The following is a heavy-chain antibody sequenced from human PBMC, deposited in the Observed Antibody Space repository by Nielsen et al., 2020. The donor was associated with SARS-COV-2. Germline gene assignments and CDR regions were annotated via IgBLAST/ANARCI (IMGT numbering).Heavy chain of an antibody. J-gene: IGHJ3*02. V-gene: IGHV4-59*01. D-gene: IGHD3-22*01. CDR1: GGSLSRYY. Sequence: SETLSLTCTVTGGSLSRYYWSWIRQPPGKGLEWIGYIHDSGSTYFSPSLKSRVTISLDTSKNQFSLELTSVTAADTAVYYCARVRITMIVVVDAFDIWGQGTMVTVSS. CDR3: ARVRITMIVVVDAFDI. CDR2: IHDSGST.